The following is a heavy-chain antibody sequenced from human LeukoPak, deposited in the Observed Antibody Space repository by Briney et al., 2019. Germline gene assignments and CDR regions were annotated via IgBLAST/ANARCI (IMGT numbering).Heavy chain of an antibody. Sequence: GGSLRLSCAASGFTFSSYAMSWVRQAPGKGLEWVSAICGSGGSTYYAASVKGRFTIYRDNTKNTLYLQMTSLSAEDTAVYYCAKDWSYFDYWGQGTLVTVSS. CDR1: GFTFSSYA. CDR3: AKDWSYFDY. J-gene: IGHJ4*02. V-gene: IGHV3-23*01. CDR2: ICGSGGST.